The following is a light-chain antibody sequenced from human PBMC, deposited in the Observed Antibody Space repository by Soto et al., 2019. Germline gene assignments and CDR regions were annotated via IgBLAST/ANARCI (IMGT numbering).Light chain of an antibody. CDR3: SSYTTSSTVV. J-gene: IGLJ2*01. CDR2: EVN. Sequence: QSALTQPASVSGSPGQSITISCTGTSSDVGAYNYVSWYQQHPGKAPKLMIYEVNYRPSGVSNRFSGSKSGNTASLTISGLQAEDEADYYRSSYTTSSTVVFAGGTKLHVL. V-gene: IGLV2-14*01. CDR1: SSDVGAYNY.